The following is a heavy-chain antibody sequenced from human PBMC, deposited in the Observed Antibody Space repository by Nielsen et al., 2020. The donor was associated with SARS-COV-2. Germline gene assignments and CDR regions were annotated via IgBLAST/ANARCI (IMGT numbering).Heavy chain of an antibody. Sequence: GGSLRLSCAASGFTFSSYWMSWVRQAPGKGLEWVANIKQDGSEKYYVDSVKGRFTISRDNAKNSLYLQMNSLRAEDTALYYCAKDVLGYCSGGSCYGGYWFDPWGQGTLVTVSS. CDR2: IKQDGSEK. CDR3: AKDVLGYCSGGSCYGGYWFDP. D-gene: IGHD2-15*01. V-gene: IGHV3-7*03. CDR1: GFTFSSYW. J-gene: IGHJ5*02.